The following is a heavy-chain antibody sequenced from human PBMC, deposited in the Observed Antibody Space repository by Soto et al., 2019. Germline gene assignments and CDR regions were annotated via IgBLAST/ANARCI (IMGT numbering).Heavy chain of an antibody. CDR3: VIGSTDSYPGSRIFDF. CDR1: GITFGSRA. V-gene: IGHV3-23*01. CDR2: ITDTGGDT. D-gene: IGHD3-10*01. Sequence: GESLCLSCVACGITFGSRAMSCVRQATGEGLEWVSTITDTGGDTKYADSVRGRVTISRDNSKNTRYLQMNSLRVEDSALYYCVIGSTDSYPGSRIFDFWGRGT. J-gene: IGHJ4*02.